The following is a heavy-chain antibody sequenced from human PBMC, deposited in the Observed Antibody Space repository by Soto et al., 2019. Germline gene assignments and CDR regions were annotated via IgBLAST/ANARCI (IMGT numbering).Heavy chain of an antibody. CDR2: IYSSGST. CDR3: ARAPLT. J-gene: IGHJ4*02. V-gene: IGHV4-31*03. Sequence: QVQLQEWGPGLVKPSQTLSLTCTVSGGSISSGGYYWNWIRQHPGKGLEWIGYIYSSGSTYYHPSTESRFTITVDTSKNQFSLKLSSVTAADTAVYSCARAPLTWGQGTLVTVSS. CDR1: GGSISSGGYY.